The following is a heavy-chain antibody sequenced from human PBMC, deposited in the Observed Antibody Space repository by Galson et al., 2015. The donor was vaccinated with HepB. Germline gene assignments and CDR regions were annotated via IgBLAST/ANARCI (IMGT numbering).Heavy chain of an antibody. Sequence: TLSLTCSVAGASIGTYYWSWIRQPPGKGLEWIAYIYSSGSTNYNPPLESRVTISLDTSKNQFSLRLNSVTAADTAVYYCARKGETGDYGDYAETGSYWYFDLWGRGTLVTVSS. V-gene: IGHV4-59*01. CDR1: GASIGTYY. J-gene: IGHJ2*01. CDR3: ARKGETGDYGDYAETGSYWYFDL. CDR2: IYSSGST. D-gene: IGHD4-17*01.